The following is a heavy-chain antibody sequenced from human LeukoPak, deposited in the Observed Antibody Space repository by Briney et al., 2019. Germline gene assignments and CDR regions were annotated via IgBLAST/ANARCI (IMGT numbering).Heavy chain of an antibody. Sequence: PGGSLRLSCAASGFTFSNYWMQWVRHAPGKGLVWVSRINVDGSITTSADSVKGRFTISRDNAKNTLYLQMNSLRAEDTAVYYCAGAPLGTARLDYWGQGTLVTVSS. CDR3: AGAPLGTARLDY. CDR1: GFTFSNYW. D-gene: IGHD6-6*01. V-gene: IGHV3-74*01. CDR2: INVDGSIT. J-gene: IGHJ4*02.